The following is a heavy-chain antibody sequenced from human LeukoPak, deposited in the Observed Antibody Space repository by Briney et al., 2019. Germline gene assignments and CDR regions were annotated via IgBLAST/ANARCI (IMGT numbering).Heavy chain of an antibody. Sequence: GGPLRLSCTASGFNFSSYTMNWVRQAPGKGLEWVSSISSSSTYMYHADSVKGRFTISRDNAKNSLYLQMNSLRAEGTAVYYCATKKGVVAVAGTFDYWGQGTLVTVSS. CDR3: ATKKGVVAVAGTFDY. CDR1: GFNFSSYT. CDR2: ISSSSTYM. J-gene: IGHJ4*02. D-gene: IGHD6-19*01. V-gene: IGHV3-21*01.